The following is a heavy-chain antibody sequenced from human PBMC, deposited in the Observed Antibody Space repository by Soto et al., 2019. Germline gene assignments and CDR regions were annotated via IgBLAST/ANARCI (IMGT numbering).Heavy chain of an antibody. CDR1: GFTFSSYA. CDR3: AKDRYGDPNTFDY. Sequence: EVQLLESGGGLVQPGGSLRLSCAASGFTFSSYAMSWVRQAPGKGLEWVSAISGSGGSTYYADSVKGRFTISRDNSKNTLYLQMNSLRAEDTAVYYCAKDRYGDPNTFDYWGHVTLVTVSS. V-gene: IGHV3-23*01. CDR2: ISGSGGST. J-gene: IGHJ4*01. D-gene: IGHD4-17*01.